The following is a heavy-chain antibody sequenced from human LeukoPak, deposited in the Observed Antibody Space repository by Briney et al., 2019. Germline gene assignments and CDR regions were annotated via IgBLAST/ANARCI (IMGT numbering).Heavy chain of an antibody. J-gene: IGHJ4*02. V-gene: IGHV3-21*01. CDR1: GFTFSSYS. CDR2: ISSSSGYI. D-gene: IGHD6-13*01. CDR3: ARGGVAAAWGGDY. Sequence: GGFLRLSCAASGFTFSSYSMNWVRQAPGKGLEWVSFISSSSGYIYYADSLKGRFTISRDNAKNSLYLQMNSLRAEDTAVYYCARGGVAAAWGGDYWGQGTLVTVSS.